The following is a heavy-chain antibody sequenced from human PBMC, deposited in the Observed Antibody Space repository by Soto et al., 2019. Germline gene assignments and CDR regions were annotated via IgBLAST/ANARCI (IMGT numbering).Heavy chain of an antibody. D-gene: IGHD6-19*01. V-gene: IGHV3-30*18. CDR3: VKGGYKTGWPPFDQ. CDR2: ISDDGKTQ. CDR1: SFRFSAYG. J-gene: IGHJ4*01. Sequence: QVKLVEFGGAVVQSGRSLRLSCTASSFRFSAYGMHWVRQAPGKGLEWVALISDDGKTQFFTESVEGRFTISTDNSRKTLYLRINRLRPEDTAVYYCVKGGYKTGWPPFDQWGHGTRVTVSS.